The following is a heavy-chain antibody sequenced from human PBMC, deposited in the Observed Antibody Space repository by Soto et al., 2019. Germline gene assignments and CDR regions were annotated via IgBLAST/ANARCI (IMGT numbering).Heavy chain of an antibody. CDR3: ARLGHGGGYSYGFDY. CDR2: IDPSDSYT. Sequence: GESLKISCKGSGYSFTSYWISWVRQMPGKGLEWMGRIDPSDSYTNYSPSFQGHVTISADKSISTAYLQWSSLKASDTAMYYCARLGHGGGYSYGFDYWGQGTLVTVSS. J-gene: IGHJ4*02. CDR1: GYSFTSYW. D-gene: IGHD5-18*01. V-gene: IGHV5-10-1*01.